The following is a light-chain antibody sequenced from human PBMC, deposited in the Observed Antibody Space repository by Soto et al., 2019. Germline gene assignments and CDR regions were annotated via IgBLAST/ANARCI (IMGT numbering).Light chain of an antibody. Sequence: DIQMTQSPSTLSASVGARVTITCRASHSISSWLAWYQQKPGKAPKLLIYKASSLESGVPSRFSGSGSGTEFTLTISSLQPDDFATYDGQQYNSYPWTFGKGTKVEIK. J-gene: IGKJ1*01. V-gene: IGKV1-5*03. CDR1: HSISSW. CDR3: QQYNSYPWT. CDR2: KAS.